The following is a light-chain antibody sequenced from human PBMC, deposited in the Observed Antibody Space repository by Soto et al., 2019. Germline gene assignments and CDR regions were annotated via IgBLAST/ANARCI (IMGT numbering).Light chain of an antibody. CDR1: SSDVGDYNY. CDR3: SSYGGINNNYV. Sequence: QSVLTQPPSASGSPGQSVTISCTGTSSDVGDYNYVSWYQQHPGKAPKLMIYEVSKRPSGVPDRFSGSKSGNTASLTVSGLQAEDEADYYCSSYGGINNNYVFGTGTKLTVL. V-gene: IGLV2-8*01. J-gene: IGLJ1*01. CDR2: EVS.